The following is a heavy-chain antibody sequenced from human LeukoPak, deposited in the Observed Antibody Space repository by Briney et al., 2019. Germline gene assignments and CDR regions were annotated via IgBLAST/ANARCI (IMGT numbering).Heavy chain of an antibody. J-gene: IGHJ3*02. CDR1: GFTFSSYG. Sequence: GRSLRLSCAASGFTFSSYGMHWVRQAPGKGLEWVAVIWYDGSNKYYADSVKGRFTISRDNSKNTLYLKMNSLRAEDTAVYYCARPSTQGAFDIWGQGTMVTVSS. CDR2: IWYDGSNK. D-gene: IGHD2-2*01. V-gene: IGHV3-33*01. CDR3: ARPSTQGAFDI.